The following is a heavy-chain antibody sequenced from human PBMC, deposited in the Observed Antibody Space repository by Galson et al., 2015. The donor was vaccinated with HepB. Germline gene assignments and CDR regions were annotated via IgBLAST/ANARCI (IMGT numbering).Heavy chain of an antibody. D-gene: IGHD1-26*01. CDR3: ARESSRWELRHFQH. Sequence: SLRLSCAASGFTFSSYAMHWVRQAPGKGLEWVAVISYDGSNKYYADSVKGRFTISRDNSKNTLYLQMNSLRAEDTAVYYCARESSRWELRHFQHWGQGTLVTVSS. V-gene: IGHV3-30-3*01. CDR2: ISYDGSNK. CDR1: GFTFSSYA. J-gene: IGHJ1*01.